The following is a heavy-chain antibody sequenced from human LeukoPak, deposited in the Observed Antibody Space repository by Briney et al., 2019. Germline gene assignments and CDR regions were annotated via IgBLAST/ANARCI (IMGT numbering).Heavy chain of an antibody. J-gene: IGHJ4*02. Sequence: SETLSLTCTVSGGSIRSWNDYWGWIRQPPGKGLEYIGSIYYTGTTYYKSSLKSRVTISVDTSKNQFSLKLNSVTAADTAVYYCARLSAAASSDYWGQGTLVTVSS. CDR1: GGSIRSWNDY. CDR3: ARLSAAASSDY. V-gene: IGHV4-39*07. D-gene: IGHD6-13*01. CDR2: IYYTGTT.